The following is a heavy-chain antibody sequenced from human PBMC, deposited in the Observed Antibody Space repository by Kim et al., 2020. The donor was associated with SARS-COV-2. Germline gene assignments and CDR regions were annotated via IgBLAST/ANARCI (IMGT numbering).Heavy chain of an antibody. CDR1: GGSISSSSYY. CDR3: ASQELGFLEWPEYFQH. D-gene: IGHD3-3*02. Sequence: SETLSLTCTVSGGSISSSSYYWGWIRQPPGKGLEWIGSIYYSGSTYYNPSLKSRVTISVDTSKNQFSLKLSSVTAADTAVYYCASQELGFLEWPEYFQHWGQGTLVTVSS. V-gene: IGHV4-39*01. CDR2: IYYSGST. J-gene: IGHJ1*01.